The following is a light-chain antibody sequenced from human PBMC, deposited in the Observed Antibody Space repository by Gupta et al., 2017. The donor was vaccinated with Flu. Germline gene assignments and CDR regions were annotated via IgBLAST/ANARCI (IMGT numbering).Light chain of an antibody. CDR1: NSNIGRNT. CDR3: ANWDDSLNGRG. J-gene: IGLJ3*02. Sequence: QSLLTQPPSSSGTPGQRVTISCSGSNSNIGRNTLSWYQQLPGAAPKLIIQNDNQRPSGVPVRFSGSKAGTSASRNISGLQSEDEGDVDCANWDDSLNGRGFGGGTRLTVL. CDR2: NDN. V-gene: IGLV1-44*01.